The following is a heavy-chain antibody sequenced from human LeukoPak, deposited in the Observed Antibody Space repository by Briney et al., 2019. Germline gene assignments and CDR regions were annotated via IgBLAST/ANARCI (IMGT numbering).Heavy chain of an antibody. CDR3: ASRLPAGLGVDY. D-gene: IGHD2-2*01. CDR1: GFTFNNYA. CDR2: ISSGGGSA. V-gene: IGHV3-23*01. J-gene: IGHJ4*02. Sequence: PGGSLRLSCAASGFTFNNYAMSWVRQAPGKGLEWVSAISSGGGSAYYADPVKGRFTISRDNSKNTLYLQMNSLTAEDTAVYYCASRLPAGLGVDYWGQGNLVTVSS.